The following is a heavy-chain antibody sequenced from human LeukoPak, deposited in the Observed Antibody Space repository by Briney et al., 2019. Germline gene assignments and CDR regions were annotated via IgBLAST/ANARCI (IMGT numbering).Heavy chain of an antibody. CDR2: IYYSGST. CDR3: ARVESSSWGLNYYYYYMDV. Sequence: PSETLSLTCTFSGGSISRYYWSWIRQPPGKGLEWIGYIYYSGSTNYNPSLKSRVTISVDTSKNQFSLKLSSVTAADTAVYYCARVESSSWGLNYYYYYMDVWGKGTTVTVSS. J-gene: IGHJ6*03. CDR1: GGSISRYY. D-gene: IGHD6-13*01. V-gene: IGHV4-59*01.